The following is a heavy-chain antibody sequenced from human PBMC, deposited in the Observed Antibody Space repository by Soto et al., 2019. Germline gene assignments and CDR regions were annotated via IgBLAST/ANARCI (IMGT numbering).Heavy chain of an antibody. CDR2: ISGSGGST. V-gene: IGHV3-23*01. CDR3: AKVPRVAPYYITGGWFDP. Sequence: GGSLRLSCAASGFTFSSYAMSWVRQAPGKGLEWVSAISGSGGSTYYADSVKGRFTISRDNSKNTLYLQMNSLRAEDTAVYYCAKVPRVAPYYITGGWFDPWGQGTLVTVSS. J-gene: IGHJ5*02. CDR1: GFTFSSYA. D-gene: IGHD3-10*01.